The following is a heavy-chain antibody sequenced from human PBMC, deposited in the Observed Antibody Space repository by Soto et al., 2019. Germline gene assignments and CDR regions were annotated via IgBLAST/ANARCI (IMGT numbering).Heavy chain of an antibody. Sequence: TLSLTCTVSGGSISSGDYYWSWIRQPPGKGLEWIGYIYYSGSTYYNPSLKSRVTISVDTSKNQFSLKLSSVTAADTAVYYCATGGYYYYYYGMDAWGQGTTVTVSS. V-gene: IGHV4-30-4*01. CDR2: IYYSGST. D-gene: IGHD3-16*01. CDR3: ATGGYYYYYYGMDA. CDR1: GGSISSGDYY. J-gene: IGHJ6*02.